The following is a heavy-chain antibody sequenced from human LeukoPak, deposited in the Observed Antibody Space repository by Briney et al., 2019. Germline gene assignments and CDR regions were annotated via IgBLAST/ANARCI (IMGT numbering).Heavy chain of an antibody. V-gene: IGHV1-18*01. Sequence: VASVKVSCKASGYTFTSYGISWVRQAPGQGLEWMGWISAYNGNTNYAQKLQGRVTMTTDTSTSTAYMELRSPRSDDTAVYYCARAHSSGWYYEGGYDYWGQGTLVTVSS. CDR1: GYTFTSYG. D-gene: IGHD6-19*01. J-gene: IGHJ4*02. CDR3: ARAHSSGWYYEGGYDY. CDR2: ISAYNGNT.